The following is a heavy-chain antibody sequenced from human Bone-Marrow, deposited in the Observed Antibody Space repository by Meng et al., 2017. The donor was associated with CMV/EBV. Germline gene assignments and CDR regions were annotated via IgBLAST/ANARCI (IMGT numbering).Heavy chain of an antibody. CDR2: INHSGST. CDR3: AISSFIVVVPAAIPYYYYGLDV. CDR1: GGSFSGYY. V-gene: IGHV4-34*01. D-gene: IGHD2-2*01. Sequence: GSLRLSCAVYGGSFSGYYWSWIRQPPGKGLEWIGEINHSGSTNYNPSLKSRVTISVDTSKNQFSLKLSSVTAADTAVYYCAISSFIVVVPAAIPYYYYGLDVWGQGTTFTVSS. J-gene: IGHJ6*02.